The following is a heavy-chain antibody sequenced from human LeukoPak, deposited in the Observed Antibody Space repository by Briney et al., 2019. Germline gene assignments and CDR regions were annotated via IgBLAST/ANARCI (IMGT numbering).Heavy chain of an antibody. Sequence: ASVKVSCKASGYTFTGYYMHWVRQAPGQGLEWMGWINHNSGGTNYAQKFQGRVTMTRDTSISTAYMELSRLRSDDTAVYYCARDLGDYVWGSYRSLSFDYWGQGTLVTVSS. CDR1: GYTFTGYY. V-gene: IGHV1-2*02. D-gene: IGHD3-16*02. CDR3: ARDLGDYVWGSYRSLSFDY. CDR2: INHNSGGT. J-gene: IGHJ4*02.